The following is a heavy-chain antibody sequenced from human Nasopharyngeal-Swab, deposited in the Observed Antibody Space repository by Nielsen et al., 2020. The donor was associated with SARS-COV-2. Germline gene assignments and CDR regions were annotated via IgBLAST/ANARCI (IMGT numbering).Heavy chain of an antibody. CDR2: IYYSGST. D-gene: IGHD1-26*01. CDR1: GGSISSGGYY. CDR3: ARGYSGSASLDY. V-gene: IGHV4-31*03. Sequence: SETLSLTCTVSGGSISSGGYYWSWIRQHPGKGLEWIGYIYYSGSTYYNPSLKSRVTISVDTSKNQFSLKLSSVTAADTAVYYCARGYSGSASLDYWGQGILVTVSS. J-gene: IGHJ4*02.